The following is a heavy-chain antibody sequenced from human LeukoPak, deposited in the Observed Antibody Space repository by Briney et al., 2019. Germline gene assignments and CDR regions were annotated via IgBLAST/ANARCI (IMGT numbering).Heavy chain of an antibody. CDR2: ISSSGSTI. V-gene: IGHV3-48*03. CDR1: GFTFSSYE. J-gene: IGHJ5*02. D-gene: IGHD3-22*01. Sequence: GGSLRLSCAASGFTFSSYEMNWVRQAPGKGLEWVSYISSSGSTIYYADSVKGRFTISRDNAKNSLYLQMNSLRAEDTAVYYCAKDADYYDSSGYPNWFDPWGQGTLVTVSS. CDR3: AKDADYYDSSGYPNWFDP.